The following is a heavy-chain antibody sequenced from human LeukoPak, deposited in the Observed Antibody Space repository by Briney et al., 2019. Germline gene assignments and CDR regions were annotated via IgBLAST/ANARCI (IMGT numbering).Heavy chain of an antibody. CDR3: ARAVTYYYGSGSHVDY. CDR1: GFTFSNNA. D-gene: IGHD3-10*01. CDR2: ISSNGGTT. J-gene: IGHJ4*02. V-gene: IGHV3-64*01. Sequence: GGSLRLSCAASGFTFSNNAMYRVRQAPGKGLEYASAISSNGGTTYYANSVKGRFTISRDNSKNTLYLQMGSLRAEDMAVYYCARAVTYYYGSGSHVDYWGQGTLVTVSS.